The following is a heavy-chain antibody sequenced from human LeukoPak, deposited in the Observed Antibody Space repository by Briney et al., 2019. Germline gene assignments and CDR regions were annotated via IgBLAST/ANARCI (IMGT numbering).Heavy chain of an antibody. J-gene: IGHJ5*02. CDR2: IIPIFGTA. V-gene: IGHV1-69*06. CDR3: ARKVPNDSSGYYYRGQFDP. D-gene: IGHD3-22*01. CDR1: GGIFHSYE. Sequence: SVKVSCKASGGIFHSYEISWVRQAPGQGLEWMGGIIPIFGTANYAQKFQGRVTITADKSTSTAYMELSSLRSEDTAVYYCARKVPNDSSGYYYRGQFDPWGQGTLVTVSS.